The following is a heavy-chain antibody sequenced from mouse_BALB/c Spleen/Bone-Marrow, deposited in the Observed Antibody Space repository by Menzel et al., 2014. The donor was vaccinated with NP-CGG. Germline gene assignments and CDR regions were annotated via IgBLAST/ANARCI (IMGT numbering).Heavy chain of an antibody. CDR2: IWGDGST. J-gene: IGHJ2*01. CDR1: GFSLXDYG. D-gene: IGHD1-1*01. V-gene: IGHV2-6-7*01. Sequence: VMLVESGPGLVAPSQSLSITCTVSGFSLXDYGVNWVRQPPGKNLEWLGMIWGDGSTDYNSALKSRLSISKDNSQSQVFLKMNSLETDDTARYYCARDLYYYGFDYWGQGTTLTVSS. CDR3: ARDLYYYGFDY.